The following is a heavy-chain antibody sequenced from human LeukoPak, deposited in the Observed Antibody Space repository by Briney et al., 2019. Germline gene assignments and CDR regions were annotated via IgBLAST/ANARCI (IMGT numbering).Heavy chain of an antibody. Sequence: SETLSLTCTISGGSISSYYWSWIRQPPGKGLEWIGYIYYSGSTNYNPSLKSRVTISVDTSKNQFSLKLSSVTAADTAVYYCARGGEGPLDYWGQGTLVTVSS. V-gene: IGHV4-59*01. CDR3: ARGGEGPLDY. CDR2: IYYSGST. CDR1: GGSISSYY. D-gene: IGHD3-16*01. J-gene: IGHJ4*02.